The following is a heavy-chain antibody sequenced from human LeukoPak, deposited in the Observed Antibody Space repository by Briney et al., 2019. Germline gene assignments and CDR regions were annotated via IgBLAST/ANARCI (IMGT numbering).Heavy chain of an antibody. CDR2: ISHSGRIT. Sequence: PGGSLRLSCAASGVTFRSYAMSWVRQAPGKGLEWVSAISHSGRITYNADSVKGRFTISRDNSKNTLYLQMNSRRAEDPAVYYCANRFTLVRGVIHDAFDIWGQRTMVTVSS. V-gene: IGHV3-23*01. CDR1: GVTFRSYA. CDR3: ANRFTLVRGVIHDAFDI. D-gene: IGHD3-10*01. J-gene: IGHJ3*02.